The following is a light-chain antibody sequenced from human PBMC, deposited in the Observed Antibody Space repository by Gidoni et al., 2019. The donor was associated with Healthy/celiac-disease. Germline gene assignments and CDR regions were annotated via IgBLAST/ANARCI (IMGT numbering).Light chain of an antibody. CDR1: RSNIGSNT. CDR3: AAWDDSLNGLVV. Sequence: QSVLTQPPSASGTPGQRVTISCSGSRSNIGSNTVNWSKQRPGTAPKLLIYSNTQRPSGAPDRFSGSKSGTSASLAISGLQSEDEADYYCAAWDDSLNGLVVFGGGTKLTVL. CDR2: SNT. V-gene: IGLV1-44*01. J-gene: IGLJ2*01.